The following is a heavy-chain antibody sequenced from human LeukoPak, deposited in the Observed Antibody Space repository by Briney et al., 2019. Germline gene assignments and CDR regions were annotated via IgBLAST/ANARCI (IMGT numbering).Heavy chain of an antibody. D-gene: IGHD3-9*01. Sequence: SETLSLTCTVSGGSISNYYWSWIRQPAGKGLEWIGRIYSSGSTNYNPSLKSRVTMSVDTSKNQFSLKLSSVTAADTAVYNCARETDHFDVLTGGSWFDPWGQGTLVTVSS. CDR1: GGSISNYY. J-gene: IGHJ5*02. CDR2: IYSSGST. CDR3: ARETDHFDVLTGGSWFDP. V-gene: IGHV4-4*07.